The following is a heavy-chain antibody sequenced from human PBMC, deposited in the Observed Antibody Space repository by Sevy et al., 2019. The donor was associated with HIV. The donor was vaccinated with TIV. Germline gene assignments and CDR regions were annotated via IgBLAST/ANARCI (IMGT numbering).Heavy chain of an antibody. J-gene: IGHJ5*02. CDR2: IKQDGSEK. V-gene: IGHV3-7*01. CDR1: VFTFSSYW. D-gene: IGHD3-10*01. CDR3: ARVGTMVRGVDGWFDP. Sequence: GGSLRLSCAASVFTFSSYWMSWVRQAPGKGLEWVANIKQDGSEKYYVDSVKGRFTISRDNAKNSLYLQMNSLRAEDTAVYYCARVGTMVRGVDGWFDPWGQGTLVTVSS.